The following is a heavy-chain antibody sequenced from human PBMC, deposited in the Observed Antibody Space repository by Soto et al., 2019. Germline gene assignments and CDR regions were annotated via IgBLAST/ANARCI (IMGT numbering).Heavy chain of an antibody. Sequence: EVQLVESGGGLVKPGGSLRLSCAASGVTFSSFSFNWVRQAPGKGLEWVSFILSSSGSIYYADSVKGRFTISRDNAKDSLYLQMNRLKDEQPAVYYRGRGSGEQLVRRGFYFYYMDVWGKATTVTVSS. CDR2: ILSSSGSI. CDR3: GRGSGEQLVRRGFYFYYMDV. V-gene: IGHV3-21*01. D-gene: IGHD6-6*01. J-gene: IGHJ6*03. CDR1: GVTFSSFS.